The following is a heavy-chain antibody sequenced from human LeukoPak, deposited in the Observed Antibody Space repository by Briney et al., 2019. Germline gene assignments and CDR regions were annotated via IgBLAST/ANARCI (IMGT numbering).Heavy chain of an antibody. CDR1: GYTFTGYY. CDR2: INPDSGGT. Sequence: GASVKVSCKASGYTFTGYYIHWVRQAPGQGLEWMGWINPDSGGTNYAQKFQGGVTMTRDTSISTAYMELSRLRSDDTAVYYCARDGLGGSGAFDIWGQGTRVTVSS. CDR3: ARDGLGGSGAFDI. D-gene: IGHD3-16*01. J-gene: IGHJ3*02. V-gene: IGHV1-2*02.